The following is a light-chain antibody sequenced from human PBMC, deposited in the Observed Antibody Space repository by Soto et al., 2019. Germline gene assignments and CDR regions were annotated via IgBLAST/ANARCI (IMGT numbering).Light chain of an antibody. CDR3: QQYGYPQLT. J-gene: IGKJ4*01. CDR2: GAS. CDR1: QSISSNY. V-gene: IGKV3-20*01. Sequence: ERVLTKSPGTLSLSQGETVTLSCRASQSISSNYVAWFQHKPGQAPRLLIYGASSRAPGIPERFSGSGSGTDFSLTINRLEPEDSAVFYCQQYGYPQLTFGGGTKVDIK.